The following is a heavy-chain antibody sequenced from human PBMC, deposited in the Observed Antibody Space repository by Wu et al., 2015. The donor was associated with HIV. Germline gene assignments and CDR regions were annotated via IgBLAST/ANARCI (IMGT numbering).Heavy chain of an antibody. D-gene: IGHD6-19*01. CDR2: FIPMFATA. Sequence: QVQLVQSGAEVKKPGSSVKVSCKASGGTFSTYAITWVRQAPGQGLEWVGGFIPMFATANSAQKFQDRVTITADESTTTAYMELSSLRSEDTAVYYCARQTGWYSSGWAYNWSTPWGQGPWSPSPQ. V-gene: IGHV1-69*13. CDR3: ARQTGWYSSGWAYNWSTP. J-gene: IGHJ5*02. CDR1: GGTFSTYA.